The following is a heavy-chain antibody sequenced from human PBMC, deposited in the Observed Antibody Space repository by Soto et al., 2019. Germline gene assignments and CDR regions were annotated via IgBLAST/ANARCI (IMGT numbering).Heavy chain of an antibody. CDR3: AKNGQPPYYYYGMDV. CDR1: GYTFSRYG. D-gene: IGHD2-8*01. CDR2: VSGYNGDT. V-gene: IGHV1-18*01. J-gene: IGHJ6*02. Sequence: QGQLVQSGPEVKKPGASVKVSCKASGYTFSRYGISWVRQAPGQGLEWMGWVSGYNGDTKYAQKVQGRVTMTIHTSTYTAYMELRSLTSDDTAKYYCAKNGQPPYYYYGMDVWGQGTTVTVSS.